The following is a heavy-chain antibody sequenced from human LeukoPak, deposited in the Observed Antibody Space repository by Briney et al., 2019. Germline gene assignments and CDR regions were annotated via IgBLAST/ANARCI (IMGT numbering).Heavy chain of an antibody. J-gene: IGHJ6*03. CDR2: IIPIFGTA. CDR3: ARAPRGGYNSSYYYYMDV. Sequence: SVKVSCKASGGTFSSYAISWMRQAPGQGLEWMGGIIPIFGTANYAQKFQGRVTITTDESTNTAYMELSSLRSEDTAVYYCARAPRGGYNSSYYYYMDVWGKGTTVTVSS. V-gene: IGHV1-69*05. CDR1: GGTFSSYA. D-gene: IGHD5-24*01.